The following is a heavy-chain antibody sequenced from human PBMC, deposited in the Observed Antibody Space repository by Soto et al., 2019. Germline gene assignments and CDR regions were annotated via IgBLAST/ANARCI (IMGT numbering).Heavy chain of an antibody. CDR3: ARDRDDAFDI. CDR1: GGSSRSFY. CDR2: IYYSGST. V-gene: IGHV4-59*01. J-gene: IGHJ3*02. D-gene: IGHD3-10*01. Sequence: PSETLCLTSTVAGGSSRSFYWSWIRQPPGKGLEWIGYIYYSGSTNYNPSLKSRATISVDTSKNQFSLKLSSVTAADTAVYYCARDRDDAFDIWGQGTMVTVSS.